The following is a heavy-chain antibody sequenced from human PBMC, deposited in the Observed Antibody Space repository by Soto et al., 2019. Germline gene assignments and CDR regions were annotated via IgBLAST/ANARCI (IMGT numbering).Heavy chain of an antibody. Sequence: GGSLRLSCAASGFTFDTYAMSWVRQAPGKGLEWVPGISGSGGTTNYADSVKGRFTISRDNSKNTLFLQLNSLGAEDTAVYYCAKDGSSYYYYGMDVWGQGTTVTVSS. V-gene: IGHV3-23*01. D-gene: IGHD1-1*01. CDR1: GFTFDTYA. J-gene: IGHJ6*02. CDR2: ISGSGGTT. CDR3: AKDGSSYYYYGMDV.